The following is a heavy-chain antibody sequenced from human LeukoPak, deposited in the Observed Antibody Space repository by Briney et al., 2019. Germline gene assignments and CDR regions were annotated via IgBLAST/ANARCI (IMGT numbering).Heavy chain of an antibody. CDR2: IYHSGST. CDR3: ARVRTGDRFDY. V-gene: IGHV4-59*01. CDR1: GGSISSYY. J-gene: IGHJ4*02. D-gene: IGHD7-27*01. Sequence: PSETLSLTCTVSGGSISSYYWSWIRQPPGKGLEWIGYIYHSGSTNYNPSLKSRVTISVDTSKNQSSLKLSSVTAADTAVYYCARVRTGDRFDYWGQGTLVTVSS.